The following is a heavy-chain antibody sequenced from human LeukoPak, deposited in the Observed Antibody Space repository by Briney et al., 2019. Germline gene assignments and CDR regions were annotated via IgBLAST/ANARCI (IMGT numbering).Heavy chain of an antibody. D-gene: IGHD6-19*01. CDR1: GYTFTSYG. J-gene: IGHJ3*02. V-gene: IGHV1-18*01. CDR3: ARAVGLWLVRGAFDI. CDR2: ISAYNGNT. Sequence: ASVKVSCKASGYTFTSYGISWVRQAPGQGLEWMGWISAYNGNTNYAQKLQGRVTMTTDTSTSTAYMELRSLRSDDTAVYYCARAVGLWLVRGAFDIWGQGTMVTVSS.